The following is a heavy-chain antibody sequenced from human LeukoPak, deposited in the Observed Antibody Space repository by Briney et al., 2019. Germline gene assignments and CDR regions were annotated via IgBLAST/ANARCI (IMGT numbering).Heavy chain of an antibody. CDR3: ARRGEGGVVDNWFDP. CDR1: GYILTNNW. D-gene: IGHD3-22*01. J-gene: IGHJ5*02. CDR2: IYPGYSDA. V-gene: IGHV5-51*01. Sequence: GESLKISCKVSGYILTNNWIGWVRQVPGKGLEWMGLIYPGYSDAKYSPSFQGQVTFSVDKSISTAYLQWSSLKASDTAMYYCARRGEGGVVDNWFDPWGQGTLVTVSS.